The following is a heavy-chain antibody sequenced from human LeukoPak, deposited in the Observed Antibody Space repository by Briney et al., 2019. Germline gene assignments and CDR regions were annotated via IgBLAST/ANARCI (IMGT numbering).Heavy chain of an antibody. J-gene: IGHJ3*02. CDR2: IYWDDDK. CDR1: GFSLSTSGVG. CDR3: AHRLMGDYDTADAFDI. Sequence: SGPTLVNPTQTLTLTCTFSGFSLSTSGVGVGWIRQPPEKALEWLALIYWDDDKRYSPSLKSRLTITKDTSKNQVVLAMTNMDPVDTATYYCAHRLMGDYDTADAFDIWGQGTMVTVSS. V-gene: IGHV2-5*02. D-gene: IGHD4-17*01.